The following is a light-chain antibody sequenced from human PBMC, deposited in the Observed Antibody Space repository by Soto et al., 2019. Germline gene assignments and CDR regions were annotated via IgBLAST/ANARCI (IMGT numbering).Light chain of an antibody. Sequence: EIVLTQSPGTLSLSPGERASLSCRASHTFSNSFLSWFQQIPGQAPRLLIYGASMRATGIPDRFSGSGSGTDFTLTISRLEPEDFAVYYCQQCGSSSTFGQGTRLEI. CDR2: GAS. CDR1: HTFSNSF. V-gene: IGKV3-20*01. J-gene: IGKJ5*01. CDR3: QQCGSSST.